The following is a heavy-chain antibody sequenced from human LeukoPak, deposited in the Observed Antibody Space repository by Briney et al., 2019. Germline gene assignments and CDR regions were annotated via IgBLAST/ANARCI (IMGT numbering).Heavy chain of an antibody. D-gene: IGHD6-13*01. V-gene: IGHV4-31*03. Sequence: SQTLSLTCTVSGGSISSGGYYWSWIRQHPGKGLEWIGYIYYSGSTYYNPSLKSRVTISVDTSKNQFSLKLSSVTAADTAVYYCAVTAAGLFDYWGQGTLVTVSS. CDR1: GGSISSGGYY. CDR3: AVTAAGLFDY. CDR2: IYYSGST. J-gene: IGHJ4*02.